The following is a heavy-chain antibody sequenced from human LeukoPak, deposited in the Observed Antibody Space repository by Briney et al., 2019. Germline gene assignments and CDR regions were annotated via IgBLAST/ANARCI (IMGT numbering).Heavy chain of an antibody. V-gene: IGHV4-59*01. CDR3: ASGAYSFYYVDV. Sequence: PSETLSLTCTVSGGSISSYYWSWIRQPPGKGLEWIGYIYYSGSTNYNPSLKSRVTISVDTSKNQFSLKLTSVTAADTAVYYCASGAYSFYYVDVWGKGTTVTISS. J-gene: IGHJ6*03. CDR1: GGSISSYY. CDR2: IYYSGST. D-gene: IGHD5-18*01.